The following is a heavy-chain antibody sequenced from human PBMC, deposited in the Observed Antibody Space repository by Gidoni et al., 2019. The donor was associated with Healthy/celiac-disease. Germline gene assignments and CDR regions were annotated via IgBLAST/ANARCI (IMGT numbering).Heavy chain of an antibody. CDR3: ARDAEGYSYGYISYYYYGMDV. CDR1: GFTFSSYW. V-gene: IGHV3-7*01. CDR2: IKQDGSEK. D-gene: IGHD5-18*01. Sequence: EVQLVESGGGWVQPGGSLRLSCAASGFTFSSYWMSSFRQAPGKGLAWVANIKQDGSEKYYVDSVKGRFTISRDNAKNSLYLKMNSLRAEDTAVYYCARDAEGYSYGYISYYYYGMDVWGQGTTVTVSS. J-gene: IGHJ6*02.